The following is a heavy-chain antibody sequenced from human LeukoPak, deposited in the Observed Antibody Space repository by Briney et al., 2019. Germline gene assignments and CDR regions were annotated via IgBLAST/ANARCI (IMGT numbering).Heavy chain of an antibody. V-gene: IGHV5-51*01. D-gene: IGHD4/OR15-4a*01. CDR1: GNSFSNFW. CDR2: IFPGDSDT. J-gene: IGHJ4*02. Sequence: GESLKISCKGSGNSFSNFWIGWVRKMPGKGLEELGIIFPGDSDTRYSPSFQGQVTISADKSISTAYLQWTSLKSSDTAMYYCAIRPRYDYGPHFDYWGQGTPVTVSS. CDR3: AIRPRYDYGPHFDY.